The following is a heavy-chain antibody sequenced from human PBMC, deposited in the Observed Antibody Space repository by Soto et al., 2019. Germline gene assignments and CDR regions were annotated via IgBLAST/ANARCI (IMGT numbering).Heavy chain of an antibody. Sequence: GASVKVSCKASGYTFTSYGISWVRQAPGQGLERMGWISAYNGNTNYAQKLQGRVTMTTDTSTSTAYMELRSLRSDDTAVYYCARDGSDFWSGYVVQIPPGVWGQGTTGTVSS. J-gene: IGHJ6*02. CDR1: GYTFTSYG. CDR2: ISAYNGNT. D-gene: IGHD3-3*01. CDR3: ARDGSDFWSGYVVQIPPGV. V-gene: IGHV1-18*01.